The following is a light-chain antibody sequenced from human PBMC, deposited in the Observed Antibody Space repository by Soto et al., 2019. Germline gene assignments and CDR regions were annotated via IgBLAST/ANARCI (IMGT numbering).Light chain of an antibody. Sequence: EIVMTQSPATLSVSPGERATLSCRAGQSVSSTYIAWYQQKFGQAPRLLIYGASSRATGIPDRFSGSGSGTEFTLTISSLQSEDFAVYYCQQYNNWPPITFGQGTRLEIK. J-gene: IGKJ5*01. V-gene: IGKV3D-15*01. CDR1: QSVSST. CDR2: GAS. CDR3: QQYNNWPPIT.